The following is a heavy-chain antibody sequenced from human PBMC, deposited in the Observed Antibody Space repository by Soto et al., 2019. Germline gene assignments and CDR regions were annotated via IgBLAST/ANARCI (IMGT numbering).Heavy chain of an antibody. V-gene: IGHV1-18*01. D-gene: IGHD1-26*01. CDR2: IGANNGNT. J-gene: IGHJ4*02. Sequence: ASVKVSCKASGYTFISYGISWVRQAPGQGLEWMGWIGANNGNTKYAQKFQGRVTMTTDTSTSTAYMELRSLRSDDTAVYYCARDAAVGLFDYWGQGTLVTVSS. CDR3: ARDAAVGLFDY. CDR1: GYTFISYG.